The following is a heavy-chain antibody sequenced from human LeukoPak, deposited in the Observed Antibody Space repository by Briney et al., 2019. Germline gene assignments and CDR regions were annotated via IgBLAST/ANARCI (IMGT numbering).Heavy chain of an antibody. Sequence: PGGSLRLSCAASGFTFSNYGMHWVRQAPGKGLEWVAVIWYDGSNKYYGDSVKGRFTISRDNSKNTLYLQMNSLRAEDTAVYYCARDWLAYCGGDCYFDYWGQGTLVTVSS. CDR3: ARDWLAYCGGDCYFDY. D-gene: IGHD2-21*02. CDR2: IWYDGSNK. CDR1: GFTFSNYG. V-gene: IGHV3-33*01. J-gene: IGHJ4*02.